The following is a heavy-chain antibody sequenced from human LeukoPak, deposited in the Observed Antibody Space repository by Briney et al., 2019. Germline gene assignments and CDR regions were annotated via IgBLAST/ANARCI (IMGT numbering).Heavy chain of an antibody. D-gene: IGHD1-26*01. V-gene: IGHV3-48*03. CDR3: ARRSSSGSYYRPFDY. CDR1: GFTFSSYE. CDR2: ISSSGSTI. Sequence: GGSLRPSCAASGFTFSSYEMNWVRQAPGKGLEWVSYISSSGSTIYYADSVKGRFTISRDNAKNSLYLQMNSLRAEDTAVYYCARRSSSGSYYRPFDYWGQGTLVTVSS. J-gene: IGHJ4*02.